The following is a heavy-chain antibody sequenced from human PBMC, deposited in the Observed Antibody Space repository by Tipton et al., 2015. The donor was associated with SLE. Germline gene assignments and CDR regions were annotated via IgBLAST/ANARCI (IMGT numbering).Heavy chain of an antibody. V-gene: IGHV4-61*01. Sequence: TLSLTCTVSGGSVSGSNYYWTWIRQPPGKGLEWIGIIYNSGTTNYNPSLRSRVTISMDTSKNQFSLQLSSVTAADTAVYYCLRSGGYWGQGTLVTVSS. CDR1: GGSVSGSNYY. D-gene: IGHD3-10*01. J-gene: IGHJ4*02. CDR3: LRSGGY. CDR2: IYNSGTT.